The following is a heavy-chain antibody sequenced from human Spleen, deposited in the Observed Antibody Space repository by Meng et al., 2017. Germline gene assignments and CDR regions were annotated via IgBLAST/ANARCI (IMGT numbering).Heavy chain of an antibody. CDR2: ISSSGRTI. J-gene: IGHJ4*02. CDR3: ARIPTYYDRSADVY. V-gene: IGHV3-48*03. CDR1: GFTFRNYE. D-gene: IGHD3-22*01. Sequence: GGSLRLSCAASGFTFRNYEMNWVRQAPGKGLAWISYISSSGRTIYYADSVKGRFTVSRDNAKNSLYLQMNSLRAEDTALYYCARIPTYYDRSADVYWGQGTLVTVSS.